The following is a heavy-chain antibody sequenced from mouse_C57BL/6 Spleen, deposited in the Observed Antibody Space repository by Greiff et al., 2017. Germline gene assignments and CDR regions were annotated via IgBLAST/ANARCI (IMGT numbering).Heavy chain of an antibody. CDR3: ARGRYYGSSYWYFDV. J-gene: IGHJ1*03. CDR2: IHPSSGST. CDR1: GYTFTSYW. V-gene: IGHV1-64*01. D-gene: IGHD1-1*01. Sequence: VQLKQPGAVLVKPGASVKLSCKTSGYTFTSYWMHWVKQRPGQGLEWIGMIHPSSGSTSYNEKFKSKAKLTVVTSASTAYMELSSLTAEDSAVYYGARGRYYGSSYWYFDVWGTGTTVTVSS.